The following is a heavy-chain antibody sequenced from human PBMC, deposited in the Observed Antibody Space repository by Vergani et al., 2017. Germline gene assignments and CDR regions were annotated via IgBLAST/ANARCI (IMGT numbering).Heavy chain of an antibody. J-gene: IGHJ6*02. V-gene: IGHV4-39*07. CDR3: ARDGLGYCSGGSCYSYPGDYYGMDV. CDR1: GGSISSSSYY. CDR2: IYYSGST. D-gene: IGHD2-15*01. Sequence: QLQLQESGPGLVKPSETLSLTCTVSGGSISSSSYYWGWIRQPPGKGLEWIGSIYYSGSTNYNPSLKSRVTISVDTSKNQFSLKLSSVTAADPAVYYCARDGLGYCSGGSCYSYPGDYYGMDVWGQGTTVTVSS.